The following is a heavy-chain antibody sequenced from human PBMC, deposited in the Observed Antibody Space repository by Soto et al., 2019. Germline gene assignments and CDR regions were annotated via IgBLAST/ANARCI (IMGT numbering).Heavy chain of an antibody. CDR2: INHSGST. D-gene: IGHD7-27*01. Sequence: SETLSLTCAVYGGSFSGYYWSWIRQPPGKGLEWIGEINHSGSTNYNPSLKSRVTISVDTSKNQFSLKLSSVTAADTAVYYCAGDGVGSPPELGGRIRPTWGQGTMVTVSS. J-gene: IGHJ3*01. V-gene: IGHV4-34*01. CDR1: GGSFSGYY. CDR3: AGDGVGSPPELGGRIRPT.